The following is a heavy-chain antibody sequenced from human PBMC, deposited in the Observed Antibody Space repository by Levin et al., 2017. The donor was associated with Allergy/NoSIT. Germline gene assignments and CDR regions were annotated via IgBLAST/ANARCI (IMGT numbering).Heavy chain of an antibody. J-gene: IGHJ4*02. V-gene: IGHV3-74*01. CDR3: ARSEQLSDDAYFDY. D-gene: IGHD6-13*01. CDR1: GFTFSSYW. CDR2: INSDGSST. Sequence: GGSLRLSCAASGFTFSSYWMHWVRQAPGKGLVWVSRINSDGSSTSYADSVKGRFTISRDNAKNTLYLQMNSLRAEDTAVYYCARSEQLSDDAYFDYWGQGTLVTVSS.